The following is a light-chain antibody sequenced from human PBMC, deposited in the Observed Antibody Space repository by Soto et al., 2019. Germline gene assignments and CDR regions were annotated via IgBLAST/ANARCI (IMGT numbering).Light chain of an antibody. CDR3: QQSYTTPRT. CDR2: SAS. CDR1: QYISTY. V-gene: IGKV1-39*01. Sequence: DIQMTQSPSFLCASVGDRVTITCRESQYISTYLNWYRQKSGKAPEVLIYSASTLQSGVPSRFSGRGSGTDFTLTIIGLQSEDFATYYCQQSYTTPRTFGAGTKVDIK. J-gene: IGKJ4*02.